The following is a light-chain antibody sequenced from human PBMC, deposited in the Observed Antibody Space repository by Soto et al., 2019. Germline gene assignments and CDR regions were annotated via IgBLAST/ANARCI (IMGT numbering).Light chain of an antibody. Sequence: EIVSTQSPATLSLSPGERATLSCRASQNVNRYLAWYQQKPGQAPRLLIYDASNRATGIPARFSGRGSGTDFTLTISSLEPEDFAVYYCQQRGTFFGPGTKVDI. J-gene: IGKJ3*01. CDR3: QQRGTF. CDR1: QNVNRY. CDR2: DAS. V-gene: IGKV3-11*01.